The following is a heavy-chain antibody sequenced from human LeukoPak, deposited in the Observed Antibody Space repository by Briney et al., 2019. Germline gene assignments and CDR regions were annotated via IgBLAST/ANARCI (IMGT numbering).Heavy chain of an antibody. D-gene: IGHD2-2*01. CDR1: GYTFTGYY. Sequence: ASVNVSCTASGYTFTGYYMHWVRQAPGQGLDWMGWINPNSGGTNYAQKFQGRVTMTRDTSISTAYMELSRLRSDDTAVYYCARGTSFQYNWFDPWGQGTLVTVSS. CDR3: ARGTSFQYNWFDP. V-gene: IGHV1-2*02. CDR2: INPNSGGT. J-gene: IGHJ5*02.